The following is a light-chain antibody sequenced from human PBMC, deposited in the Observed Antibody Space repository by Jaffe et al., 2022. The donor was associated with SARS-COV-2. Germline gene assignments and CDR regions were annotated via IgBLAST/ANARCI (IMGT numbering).Light chain of an antibody. J-gene: IGLJ1*01. CDR3: NSYTTSSTGV. V-gene: IGLV2-14*01. CDR1: SSDVGGYNF. Sequence: QSALTQPASVSGSPGQSITISCTGTSSDVGGYNFVSWYQQHPGKAPKLVIYDVSDRPSGISNRFSGSKSGNTASLTISGLQAEDEADYYCNSYTTSSTGVFGTGTHVTVL. CDR2: DVS.